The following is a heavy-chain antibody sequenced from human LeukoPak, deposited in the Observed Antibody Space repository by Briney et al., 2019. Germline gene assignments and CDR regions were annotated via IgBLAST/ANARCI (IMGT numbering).Heavy chain of an antibody. V-gene: IGHV3-21*01. CDR2: ITSSSSYI. J-gene: IGHJ6*02. CDR1: GFTFSTYT. Sequence: GGSLRLSCAASGFTFSTYTMNWVRQPPGQGLEWVSSITSSSSYIYYADSVKGRFTISRDNAKNSLYLQMNSLRAEDTAVYYCAREGYYAGLDVWGQGTTVTVSS. D-gene: IGHD3-16*01. CDR3: AREGYYAGLDV.